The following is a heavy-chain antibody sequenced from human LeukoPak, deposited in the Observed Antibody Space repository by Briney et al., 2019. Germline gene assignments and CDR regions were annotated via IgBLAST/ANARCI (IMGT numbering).Heavy chain of an antibody. CDR2: ICGSSGST. CDR1: GFTFSNDA. CDR3: AKERREVIAARSFDI. D-gene: IGHD6-13*01. V-gene: IGHV3-23*01. Sequence: PGGSLRVSCAAPGFTFSNDAICGVCQALGEGLEWVSAICGSSGSTYYADSVKGRFAISRDNAKNTLYLQMNNRTAEDPTVYYCAKERREVIAARSFDIWGQGTMVTVSS. J-gene: IGHJ3*02.